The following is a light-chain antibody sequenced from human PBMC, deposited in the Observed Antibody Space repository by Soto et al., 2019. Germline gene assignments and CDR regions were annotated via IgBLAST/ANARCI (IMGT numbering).Light chain of an antibody. V-gene: IGLV1-40*01. Sequence: QSVLTQQPSVSGAPGQRVTISCTGSSSNIGAGYDVHWYQQLPGTAPKLLIYGNSNRPSGVPDRFSGSKSGTSASLAITGLQAEDEADYYCQSYDSSLSGWVFGGGTKVTVL. CDR3: QSYDSSLSGWV. CDR1: SSNIGAGYD. CDR2: GNS. J-gene: IGLJ3*02.